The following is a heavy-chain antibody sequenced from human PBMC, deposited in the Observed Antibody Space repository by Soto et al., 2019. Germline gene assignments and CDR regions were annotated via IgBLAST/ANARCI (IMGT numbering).Heavy chain of an antibody. Sequence: QVQLVQSGAEVKKPGSSVKVSCKASGGTFSSYTISWVRQAPGQGLEWMGRIIPILGIANYAQKFQGRVTITADKSTSTAYMELSSLRSEDTAVYYCARAPGSSSPPGYFDYWGQGTLVTVSS. J-gene: IGHJ4*02. V-gene: IGHV1-69*02. CDR2: IIPILGIA. CDR1: GGTFSSYT. D-gene: IGHD6-6*01. CDR3: ARAPGSSSPPGYFDY.